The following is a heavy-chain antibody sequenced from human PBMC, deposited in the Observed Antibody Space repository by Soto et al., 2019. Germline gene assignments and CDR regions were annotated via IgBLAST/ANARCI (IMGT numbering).Heavy chain of an antibody. Sequence: ASVKVSCKASGGTFSRYAISWVRQAPGQGLEWMGGIIPIFGTANYAQKFQGRVTITADESTSTAYMELSSLRSEDTAVYYCARRRITMIVVVMVDDAFDIWGQGTMVTVSS. CDR3: ARRRITMIVVVMVDDAFDI. D-gene: IGHD3-22*01. V-gene: IGHV1-69*13. CDR1: GGTFSRYA. CDR2: IIPIFGTA. J-gene: IGHJ3*02.